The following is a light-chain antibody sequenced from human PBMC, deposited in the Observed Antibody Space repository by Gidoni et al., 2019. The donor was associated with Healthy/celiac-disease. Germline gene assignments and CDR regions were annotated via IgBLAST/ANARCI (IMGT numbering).Light chain of an antibody. CDR3: AAWDDSLNGPV. CDR2: NNN. CDR1: SSNIGSNT. Sequence: QSVLTQPPSASGTPGQRVTITCSGSSSNIGSNTVNWYQQLPGTAPILLIYNNNQRPSGVPARFSGSKSGTSASLAISGLQSEDEADYYCAAWDDSLNGPVFGGGTKLTVL. V-gene: IGLV1-44*01. J-gene: IGLJ3*02.